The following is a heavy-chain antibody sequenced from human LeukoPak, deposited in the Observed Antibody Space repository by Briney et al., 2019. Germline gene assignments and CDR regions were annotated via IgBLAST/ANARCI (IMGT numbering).Heavy chain of an antibody. CDR1: GGSISSYY. CDR2: IYTSGST. Sequence: PSETLSLTCTVSGGSISSYYWSWIRQPAGKGLEWIGRIYTSGSTNYNPSLKSRVTTSVDTSKNQFSLKLSSVTAADTAVYYCAREVFDILTGKTDGFDYWGQGTLVTVSS. J-gene: IGHJ4*02. V-gene: IGHV4-4*07. CDR3: AREVFDILTGKTDGFDY. D-gene: IGHD3-9*01.